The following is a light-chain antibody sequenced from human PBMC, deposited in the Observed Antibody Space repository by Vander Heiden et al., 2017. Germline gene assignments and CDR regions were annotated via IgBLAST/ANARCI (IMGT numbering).Light chain of an antibody. J-gene: IGLJ2*01. Sequence: QSALTQPASVSGSPGQSLTISCTGTSSDVGGYNYVSWYQQHPGKAPNLMIYEVSNRPSGVSNRFSGSKSGNTASLTISGLQAEDEADYYCSSYTSSSTDVVFGGGTKLTVL. CDR2: EVS. CDR1: SSDVGGYNY. CDR3: SSYTSSSTDVV. V-gene: IGLV2-14*01.